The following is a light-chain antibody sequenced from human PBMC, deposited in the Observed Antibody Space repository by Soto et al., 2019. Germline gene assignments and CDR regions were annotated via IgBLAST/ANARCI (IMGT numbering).Light chain of an antibody. J-gene: IGKJ5*01. CDR2: GAS. V-gene: IGKV3-20*01. Sequence: EIVLTPSPGTLYLSPGHRATLSCRASQSVSSSYLAWYQQKPGQAPRLLIYGASSSATGIPDRFSGSGSGTDFTLTISRLEPEDVAVYYCQQYGSSPITFGQGTRLEIK. CDR3: QQYGSSPIT. CDR1: QSVSSSY.